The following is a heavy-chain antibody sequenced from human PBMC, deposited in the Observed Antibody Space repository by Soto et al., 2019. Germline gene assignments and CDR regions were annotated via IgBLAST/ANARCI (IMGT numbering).Heavy chain of an antibody. CDR1: VYTFTIYA. CDR2: INAGNGST. V-gene: IGHV1-3*01. J-gene: IGHJ5*02. Sequence: ASVXVSFKSSVYTFTIYAMHFFLQAPGQRLDCMGWINAGNGSTKYSQKFQGRVNITRDTSESKAYMELSSLRSEDTAVYYCARALYKWNEEGWFDTWGQGTLVTVYS. D-gene: IGHD1-1*01. CDR3: ARALYKWNEEGWFDT.